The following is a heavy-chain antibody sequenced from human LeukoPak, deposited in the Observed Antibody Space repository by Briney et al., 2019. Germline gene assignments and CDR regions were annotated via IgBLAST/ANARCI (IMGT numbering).Heavy chain of an antibody. V-gene: IGHV4-30-4*08. CDR1: GGSISSGDYY. Sequence: PSQTLSLTCNVSGGSISSGDYYSGWIRQPPGKGLEWIGYIYYTGSTYYNPSLKSRLTISVDTSKNQCSLKLYAVTAAHTAVYYCATLPAYGRQGILVTVSS. CDR2: IYYTGST. J-gene: IGHJ4*02. CDR3: ATLPAY.